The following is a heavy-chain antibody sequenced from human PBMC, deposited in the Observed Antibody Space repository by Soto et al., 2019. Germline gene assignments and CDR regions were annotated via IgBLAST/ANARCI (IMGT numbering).Heavy chain of an antibody. CDR2: IIPIFGTA. V-gene: IGHV1-69*06. CDR3: ARDRGSDDFWSGYPWFDP. D-gene: IGHD3-3*01. CDR1: GGTISSYA. Sequence: EASVKLSCKASGGTISSYAISWVRQAPGQGLEWMGGIIPIFGTANYAQKFQGRVTITADKSTSTAYMELSSLRSEDTAVYYCARDRGSDDFWSGYPWFDPWGQGTLVTVSS. J-gene: IGHJ5*02.